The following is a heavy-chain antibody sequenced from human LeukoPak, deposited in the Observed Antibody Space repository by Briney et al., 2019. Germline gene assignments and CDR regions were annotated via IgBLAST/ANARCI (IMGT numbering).Heavy chain of an antibody. CDR2: IYYSGST. V-gene: IGHV4-39*01. D-gene: IGHD3-10*01. CDR3: ARQGSWYYFDY. Sequence: SETLSLTCTVSGGXISSSSYYWGWIRQPPGKGLEWIGSIYYSGSTYYNPSLKSRVTISVDTSKNQFSLKLSSVTAADTAVYYCARQGSWYYFDYWGQGTLVTVSS. J-gene: IGHJ4*02. CDR1: GGXISSSSYY.